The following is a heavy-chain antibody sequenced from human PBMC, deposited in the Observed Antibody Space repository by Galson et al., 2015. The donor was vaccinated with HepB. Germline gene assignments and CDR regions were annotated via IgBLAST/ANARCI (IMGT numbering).Heavy chain of an antibody. J-gene: IGHJ5*02. CDR1: GYRFSTSW. CDR2: IYPNDSDT. CDR3: ARTSGFP. V-gene: IGHV5-51*03. D-gene: IGHD5-12*01. Sequence: QSGAEVKKPGESLQISCKASGYRFSTSWIGWVRQMPGRGLEWMAMIYPNDSDTRYNPSLEGHVIMSVDKSINTAYLQWRGLKRADSGIYFCARTSGFPWGQGTLVTVS.